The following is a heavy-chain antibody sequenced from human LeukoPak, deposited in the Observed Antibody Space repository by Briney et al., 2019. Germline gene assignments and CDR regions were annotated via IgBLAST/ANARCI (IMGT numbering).Heavy chain of an antibody. CDR3: AKEDRYDSSGYFNY. D-gene: IGHD3-22*01. J-gene: IGHJ4*02. V-gene: IGHV4-4*02. Sequence: SETLSLTCAVSGGSISSSNWWSWVRQPPGKGLEWIGEIYHSGSTNYNPSLKSRVTISVDKSKNQFSLKLSSVTAADTAVYYCAKEDRYDSSGYFNYWGQGTLVTVSS. CDR2: IYHSGST. CDR1: GGSISSSNW.